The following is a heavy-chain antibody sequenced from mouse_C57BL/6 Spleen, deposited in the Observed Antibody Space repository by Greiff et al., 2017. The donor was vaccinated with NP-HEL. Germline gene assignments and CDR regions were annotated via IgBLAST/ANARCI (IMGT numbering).Heavy chain of an antibody. CDR1: GFTFSSYA. D-gene: IGHD3-1*01. J-gene: IGHJ3*01. Sequence: EVHLVESGGGLVKPGGSLKLSCAASGFTFSSYAMSWVRQTPEKRLEWVATISDGGSYTYYPDNVKGRFTISRDNAKNNLYLQMSHLKSEDTAMYYCARGGYPNQGWFAYWGQGTLVTVSA. CDR2: ISDGGSYT. CDR3: ARGGYPNQGWFAY. V-gene: IGHV5-4*01.